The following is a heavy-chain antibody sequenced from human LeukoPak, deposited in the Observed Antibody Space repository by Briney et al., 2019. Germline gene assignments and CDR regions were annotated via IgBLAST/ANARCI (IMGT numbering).Heavy chain of an antibody. CDR1: GFTFSSYW. CDR3: ARGSGRFGELLGY. CDR2: INSDGSST. J-gene: IGHJ4*02. D-gene: IGHD3-10*01. V-gene: IGHV3-74*01. Sequence: PGRSLRLSCAAPGFTFSSYWMHWVRQAPGKGLVWVSRINSDGSSTSYADSVKGRFTISRDNAKNTLYLQMNSLRAEDTAVYYCARGSGRFGELLGYWGQGTLVTVSS.